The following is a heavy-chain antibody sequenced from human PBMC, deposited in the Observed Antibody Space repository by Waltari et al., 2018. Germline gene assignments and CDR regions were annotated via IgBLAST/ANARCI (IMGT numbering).Heavy chain of an antibody. CDR1: GFTFSSYA. Sequence: QVQLVESGGGVVQPGRSLRLSCAASGFTFSSYAMHWVRQAPGKGLEWVAVISYDGSNKYYADSVKGRFTISRDNSKNTLYLQMNSLRAEDTAVYYCARDRYCSGGSCPTDYWGQGTLVTVSS. CDR3: ARDRYCSGGSCPTDY. D-gene: IGHD2-15*01. CDR2: ISYDGSNK. V-gene: IGHV3-30-3*01. J-gene: IGHJ4*02.